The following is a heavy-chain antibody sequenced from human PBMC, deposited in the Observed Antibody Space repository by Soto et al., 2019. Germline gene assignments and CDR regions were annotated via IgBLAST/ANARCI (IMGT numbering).Heavy chain of an antibody. CDR3: AKDYSGGGSSTSLRHY. Sequence: GGSLRLSCAASRCTFSSYAMSWVRQAPGKGLEWVSAISGSGGSTYYADSVKGRFTISRDNSKNTLYLQMNSLRAEDTAVYYCAKDYSGGGSSTSLRHYWGQRTLVTVSS. CDR1: RCTFSSYA. CDR2: ISGSGGST. D-gene: IGHD2-2*01. J-gene: IGHJ4*02. V-gene: IGHV3-23*01.